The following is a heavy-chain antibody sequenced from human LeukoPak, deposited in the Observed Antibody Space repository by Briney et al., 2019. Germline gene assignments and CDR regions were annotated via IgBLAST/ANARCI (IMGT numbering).Heavy chain of an antibody. V-gene: IGHV4-59*01. CDR3: ARRLAVTGRYYFDH. CDR1: GGSISTYY. Sequence: SETLSLTCTVSGGSISTYYWTWIRQPPERGLEWIGYIYYSGITSYNPSLKSRVTMSVDTSRNQFSLRLNSVTAAVTAVYYCARRLAVTGRYYFDHWGQGSLVTVSS. D-gene: IGHD4-11*01. CDR2: IYYSGIT. J-gene: IGHJ4*02.